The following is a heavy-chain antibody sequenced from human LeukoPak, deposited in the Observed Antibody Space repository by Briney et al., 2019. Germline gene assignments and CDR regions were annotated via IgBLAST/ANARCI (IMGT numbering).Heavy chain of an antibody. CDR3: ARLKCSSTSCFYYYYMDV. D-gene: IGHD2-2*01. V-gene: IGHV4-38-2*02. Sequence: SETLSLTCTVSGYSISSGYYWGWIRQAPGKGLEWIGSIYHSGSTYYNPSLKSRVTISVDTSKNQFSLKLNSVTAADTAVYYCARLKCSSTSCFYYYYMDVWGKGTTVTISS. J-gene: IGHJ6*03. CDR1: GYSISSGYY. CDR2: IYHSGST.